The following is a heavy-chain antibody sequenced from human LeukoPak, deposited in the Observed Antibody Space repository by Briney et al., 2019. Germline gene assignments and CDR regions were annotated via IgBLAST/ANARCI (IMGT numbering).Heavy chain of an antibody. J-gene: IGHJ4*02. D-gene: IGHD3-10*01. V-gene: IGHV1-18*01. CDR3: ARRGVRGLSPPDY. CDR2: ISAYNANT. Sequence: ASVKVSCKASGYTFTSYGLIWVRQAPGQGLEWMGWISAYNANTNYGQKFQGRVTMTTDTSTSTAYMELRRLTSDDTAVYYCARRGVRGLSPPDYWGQGTLVTVSS. CDR1: GYTFTSYG.